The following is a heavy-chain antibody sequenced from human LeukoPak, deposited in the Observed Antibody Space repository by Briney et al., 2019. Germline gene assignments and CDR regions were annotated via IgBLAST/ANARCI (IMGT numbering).Heavy chain of an antibody. V-gene: IGHV4-30-2*01. D-gene: IGHD6-13*01. CDR3: ASAGIAAAGTEPFDI. CDR1: GGSISSGDYY. Sequence: SETLSLTCTVSGGSISSGDYYWSWIRQPPGKGLEWIGYIYHSGSTYYNPSLKSRVTISVDRSKNQFSLKLSSVTAADTAVYYCASAGIAAAGTEPFDIWGQGTMVTVSS. CDR2: IYHSGST. J-gene: IGHJ3*02.